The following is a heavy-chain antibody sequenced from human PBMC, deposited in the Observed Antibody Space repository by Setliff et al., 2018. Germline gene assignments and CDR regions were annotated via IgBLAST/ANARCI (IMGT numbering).Heavy chain of an antibody. D-gene: IGHD3-22*01. CDR1: GGTFSSYG. CDR2: IIPFFGTP. V-gene: IGHV1-69*13. J-gene: IGHJ6*03. Sequence: SVKVSCKASGGTFSSYGISWVRQAPGEGLEWMGGIIPFFGTPTYAQKFQGRVTIIADESTSTTYMELSSLRSEDTAVYYCARGPQKFYSDTSGYYYDALYYYYMDVWGKGTTVTVSS. CDR3: ARGPQKFYSDTSGYYYDALYYYYMDV.